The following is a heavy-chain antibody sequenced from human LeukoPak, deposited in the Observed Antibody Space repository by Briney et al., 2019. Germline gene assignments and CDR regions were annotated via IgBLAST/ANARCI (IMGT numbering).Heavy chain of an antibody. CDR1: GFTFSSYS. J-gene: IGHJ4*02. CDR2: ITSGGSYM. D-gene: IGHD5-24*01. V-gene: IGHV3-21*01. Sequence: PGGSLRLSCAASGFTFSSYSMNWVRQAPGKGLGWVSSITSGGSYMYYADSVKGRFTISRDNAKNSLCLQMNSLRAEDTAVYYCARDPDGSEAYFDYWGQGTLVTVSS. CDR3: ARDPDGSEAYFDY.